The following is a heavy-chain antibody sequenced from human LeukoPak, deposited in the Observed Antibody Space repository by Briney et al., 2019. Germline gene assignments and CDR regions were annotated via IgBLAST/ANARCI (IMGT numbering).Heavy chain of an antibody. J-gene: IGHJ3*01. Sequence: ASVKVSCKASAGTFSPYAINWLRQAPGQGLEWLGGINPIFGTTNYAPDLQGRVTISTDESTTTAYVEVSSLRSEDTALYYCARSGYSLFDVWGQGTMVTVSS. V-gene: IGHV1-69*05. D-gene: IGHD5-18*01. CDR3: ARSGYSLFDV. CDR1: AGTFSPYA. CDR2: INPIFGTT.